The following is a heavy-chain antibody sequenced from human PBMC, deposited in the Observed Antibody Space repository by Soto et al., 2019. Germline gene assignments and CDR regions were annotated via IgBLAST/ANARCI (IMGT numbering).Heavy chain of an antibody. D-gene: IGHD4-17*01. CDR3: VRDPDYGGNTRYYYGMDV. Sequence: QVQLQESGPGLVKPSQTVSLTCTVSGGSISTGDYYWSWIRQHPGRGLEWIGYIYYSGSTLYNPSLRSRVTISVDTSKNQFSVRMTSVTAADTAVYYCVRDPDYGGNTRYYYGMDVWGQGTTVTVSS. J-gene: IGHJ6*02. CDR1: GGSISTGDYY. V-gene: IGHV4-30-4*01. CDR2: IYYSGST.